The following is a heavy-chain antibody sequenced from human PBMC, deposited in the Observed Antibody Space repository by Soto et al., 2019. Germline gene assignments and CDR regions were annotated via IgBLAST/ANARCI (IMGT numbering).Heavy chain of an antibody. CDR1: GYSFTSYW. Sequence: GESLKISCKGSGYSFTSYWIGWVRQMPGKGLEWMGIIYPGDSDARYSPSFQGQVTISADKSISTAYLQWSSLKASDTAMYYCARTAWFHRGGMDVWGQGTTVTVSS. D-gene: IGHD3-10*01. V-gene: IGHV5-51*01. CDR2: IYPGDSDA. J-gene: IGHJ6*02. CDR3: ARTAWFHRGGMDV.